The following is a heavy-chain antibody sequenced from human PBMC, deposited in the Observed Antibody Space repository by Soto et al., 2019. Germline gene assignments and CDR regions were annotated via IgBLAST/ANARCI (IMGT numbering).Heavy chain of an antibody. Sequence: QVQLVESGGGVVQPGRSLRLSCAASGFTFSSYAMHWVRQAPGKGLEWVAVISYDGSNKYYADSVKGRFTISRDNSKKTLYLQMNSRRAEDTAVYDCASSPTIEARPSDYWGQGTLVTVSS. V-gene: IGHV3-30-3*01. D-gene: IGHD6-6*01. CDR3: ASSPTIEARPSDY. J-gene: IGHJ4*02. CDR2: ISYDGSNK. CDR1: GFTFSSYA.